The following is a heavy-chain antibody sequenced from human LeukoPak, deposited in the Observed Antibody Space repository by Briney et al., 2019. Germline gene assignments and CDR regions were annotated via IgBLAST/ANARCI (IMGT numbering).Heavy chain of an antibody. CDR2: IYSGGSA. Sequence: GGSLRLSCAASGFTVSSNYMSWVRQAPGKGLEWVSVIYSGGSAYYADSVKGRFTISRDNSKNTLYLQMNSLRAEDTAVYYCAREKGYSSSSLGAFDIWGQGTMVTVSS. V-gene: IGHV3-53*01. D-gene: IGHD6-6*01. CDR3: AREKGYSSSSLGAFDI. CDR1: GFTVSSNY. J-gene: IGHJ3*02.